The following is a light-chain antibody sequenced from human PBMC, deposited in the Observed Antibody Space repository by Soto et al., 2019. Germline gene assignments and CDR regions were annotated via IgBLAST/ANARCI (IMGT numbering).Light chain of an antibody. CDR2: GNS. CDR3: QSYDSSLSVV. J-gene: IGLJ2*01. CDR1: SSNIGADND. V-gene: IGLV1-40*01. Sequence: QSVLTQPPSVSGSPGQRVTISCTGSSSNIGADNDVHWYQQHPGTAPKLLIYGNSNRPSGVPDRFSGSKSGTSASLAITGLQAEDEADYYCQSYDSSLSVVFGGGTKLTVL.